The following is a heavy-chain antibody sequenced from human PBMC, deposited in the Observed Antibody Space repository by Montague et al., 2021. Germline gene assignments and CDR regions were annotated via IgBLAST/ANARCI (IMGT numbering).Heavy chain of an antibody. D-gene: IGHD3-10*01. CDR2: MFYGGAP. J-gene: IGHJ5*02. CDR1: SGSIFRAH. V-gene: IGHV4-59*08. CDR3: AKQDYFVSGTSYKGFDP. Sequence: SETLSLTCTVSSGSIFRAHWSWVRQPPGKGLEWLGSMFYGGAPSNNPSLKSRVTMSIDTSTNQFSLKLSFVTAADTAVYYCAKQDYFVSGTSYKGFDPWGQGILVTVSS.